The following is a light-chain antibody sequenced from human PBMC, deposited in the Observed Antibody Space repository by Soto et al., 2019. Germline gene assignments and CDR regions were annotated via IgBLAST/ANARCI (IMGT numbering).Light chain of an antibody. J-gene: IGLJ2*01. CDR2: DVS. V-gene: IGLV2-11*01. Sequence: QSVLTQPRSVSGSPGQSVTISCTGTSNDVGGYNFVSWYQQHPGKVPKLFIYDVSRRPSGVPDRFSGSKSGNTASLTISGLQAEDEAVYYCSSYAGSYTLVFGGGTQLTVL. CDR1: SNDVGGYNF. CDR3: SSYAGSYTLV.